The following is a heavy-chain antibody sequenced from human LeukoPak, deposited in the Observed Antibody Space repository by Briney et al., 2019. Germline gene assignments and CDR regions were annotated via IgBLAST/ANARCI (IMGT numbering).Heavy chain of an antibody. CDR1: GFTVSGKY. V-gene: IGHV3-53*01. CDR2: IYSGGST. J-gene: IGHJ4*02. CDR3: ARAPNVEYYFDS. Sequence: GGSLRLSCAASGFTVSGKYMSWVRQAPGKGLEWVSVIYSGGSTYYADSVKGRFTISRDNSKNTLYLQMNSLRAEDTAVYYCARAPNVEYYFDSWGQGTLVTVSS. D-gene: IGHD3-3*01.